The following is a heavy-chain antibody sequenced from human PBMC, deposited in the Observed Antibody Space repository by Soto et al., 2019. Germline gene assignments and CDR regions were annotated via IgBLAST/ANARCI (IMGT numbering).Heavy chain of an antibody. CDR2: IYGSGGT. CDR3: AREGASSYASRHFDN. Sequence: QVQLQESGPGLVKASETLSLTCTVSGGSMFSYYWSWIRQPAGKGLEWIARIYGSGGTNYNPSLKRRVTMSLDTSKNKFPLRLTSVTAADTAVYYCAREGASSYASRHFDNWGPGTLVTVSS. D-gene: IGHD3-16*01. CDR1: GGSMFSYY. V-gene: IGHV4-4*07. J-gene: IGHJ4*02.